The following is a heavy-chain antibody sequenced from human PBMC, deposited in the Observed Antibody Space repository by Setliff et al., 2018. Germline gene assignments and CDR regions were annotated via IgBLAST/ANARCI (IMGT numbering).Heavy chain of an antibody. Sequence: SETLSLTCTVSGGSISSGGYYWSWIRQHPGKGLEWIGYIYYSGSTYYNPSLKSRVTISVDTSKNQFSLKLSSVTAADTAVYYCARGGYCSSTSCYGWFDPWGQGTLVTVSS. CDR2: IYYSGST. CDR1: GGSISSGGYY. V-gene: IGHV4-31*03. D-gene: IGHD2-2*01. CDR3: ARGGYCSSTSCYGWFDP. J-gene: IGHJ5*02.